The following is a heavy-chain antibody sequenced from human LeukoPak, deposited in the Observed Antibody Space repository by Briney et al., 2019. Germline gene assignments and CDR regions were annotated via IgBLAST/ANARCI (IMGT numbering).Heavy chain of an antibody. Sequence: GGSLRLSCAASGVTVGNNYMNWVRQAPGKGLEWVSLIYSGGSTHYADSVKGRFTISRDNSKNTLYLQMNSLRAEDTAVYYCANTLVGYCSGGSCYYQYFQHWGQGTLVTVSS. J-gene: IGHJ1*01. CDR1: GVTVGNNY. CDR2: IYSGGST. V-gene: IGHV3-53*01. D-gene: IGHD2-15*01. CDR3: ANTLVGYCSGGSCYYQYFQH.